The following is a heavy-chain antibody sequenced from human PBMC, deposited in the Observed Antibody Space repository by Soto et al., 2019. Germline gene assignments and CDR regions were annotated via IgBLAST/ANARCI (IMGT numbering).Heavy chain of an antibody. CDR1: GYSFTSYW. D-gene: IGHD2-2*02. CDR2: IDPSDSYT. Sequence: PGESLKISCKGSGYSFTSYWISWVRQMPGKGLEWMGRIDPSDSYTNYSPSFQGNVTISADKSISTAYLQWSSLKASDTAMYYCARRRRCSSTSCYSTPSYHHYYGMDVRGQGTTVTVSS. V-gene: IGHV5-10-1*01. CDR3: ARRRRCSSTSCYSTPSYHHYYGMDV. J-gene: IGHJ6*02.